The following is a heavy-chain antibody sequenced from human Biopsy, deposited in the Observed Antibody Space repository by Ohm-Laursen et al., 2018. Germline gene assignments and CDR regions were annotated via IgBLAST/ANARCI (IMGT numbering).Heavy chain of an antibody. J-gene: IGHJ4*02. Sequence: SETLSLTCTVTGGSISRSSYYWDWIRQPPGKGLEWIGSIYYSGSTYYNPSLKSRVTISADRSKNQFSLRLTSVTAADTAVYYCARVGRAAPFDSWGQGTLVAVSS. CDR3: ARVGRAAPFDS. CDR2: IYYSGST. D-gene: IGHD6-13*01. CDR1: GGSISRSSYY. V-gene: IGHV4-39*01.